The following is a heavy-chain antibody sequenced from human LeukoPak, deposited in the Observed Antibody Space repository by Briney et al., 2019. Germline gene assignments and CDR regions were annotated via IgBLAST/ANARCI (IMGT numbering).Heavy chain of an antibody. Sequence: SVKVSCKASGGTFSSYAISWVRQAPGQGLEWMGRIIPILGIANYAQKFQGRVTITADKSTSTAYMELSSLRSEDTAVYYCARSLAGYDYVDYWGQRTLVTVSS. CDR1: GGTFSSYA. CDR3: ARSLAGYDYVDY. D-gene: IGHD5-12*01. J-gene: IGHJ4*02. CDR2: IIPILGIA. V-gene: IGHV1-69*04.